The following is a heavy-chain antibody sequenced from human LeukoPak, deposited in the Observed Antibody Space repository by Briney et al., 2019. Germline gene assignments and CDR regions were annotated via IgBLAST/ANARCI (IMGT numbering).Heavy chain of an antibody. J-gene: IGHJ4*02. Sequence: GGPLRLSCAASGFTFSSYGMHWVRQAPGKGLEWVAVIWYDGSNKYYADSVKGRFTISRDNSKNTLYLQMNSLRAEDTAVYYCAKDHCSSTSCYLGPLDYWGQGTLVTVSS. D-gene: IGHD2-2*01. CDR1: GFTFSSYG. V-gene: IGHV3-33*06. CDR2: IWYDGSNK. CDR3: AKDHCSSTSCYLGPLDY.